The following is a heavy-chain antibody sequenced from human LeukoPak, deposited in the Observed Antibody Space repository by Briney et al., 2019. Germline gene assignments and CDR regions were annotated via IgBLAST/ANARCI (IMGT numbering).Heavy chain of an antibody. D-gene: IGHD5-24*01. V-gene: IGHV4-34*01. Sequence: SETLSLTCAVYGGSFSGYYWSWIRQPPGKGLEWIGEINHSGSTNYNPSLKSRVTISVDTSKNQFPLKLSSVTAADTAVYYCASFRWLQFVYWGQGTLVTVSS. CDR1: GGSFSGYY. CDR2: INHSGST. J-gene: IGHJ4*02. CDR3: ASFRWLQFVY.